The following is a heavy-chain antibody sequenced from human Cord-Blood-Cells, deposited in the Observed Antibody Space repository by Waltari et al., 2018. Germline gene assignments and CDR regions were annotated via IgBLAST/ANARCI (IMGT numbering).Heavy chain of an antibody. V-gene: IGHV5-51*01. CDR1: GYSFTSSV. CDR2: IFPGDSDT. J-gene: IGHJ4*02. CDR3: AREKRDSSSFDC. D-gene: IGHD6-6*01. Sequence: EVQLVQSGAAVKKPGESLKISCKGSGYSFTSSVIGGVRQRPGKGLEWMGFIFPGDSDTRYSPSFQGQVTISADKSISTAYLQWSSLKASDTAMYYCAREKRDSSSFDCWGQGTLVTVSS.